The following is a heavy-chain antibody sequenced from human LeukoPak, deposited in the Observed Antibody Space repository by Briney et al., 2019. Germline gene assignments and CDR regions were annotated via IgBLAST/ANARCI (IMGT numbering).Heavy chain of an antibody. D-gene: IGHD3-3*01. V-gene: IGHV3-23*01. CDR2: ISGSGGST. CDR3: AKALRFLESPTSDY. J-gene: IGHJ4*02. CDR1: GFTFSSYA. Sequence: PGGSLRLSCAASGFTFSSYAMSWVRQAPGKGLEWVSAISGSGGSTYYADSVKGRFAISRDNSKNTLYLQMNSLRAEDTAVYYCAKALRFLESPTSDYWGQETLVTVSS.